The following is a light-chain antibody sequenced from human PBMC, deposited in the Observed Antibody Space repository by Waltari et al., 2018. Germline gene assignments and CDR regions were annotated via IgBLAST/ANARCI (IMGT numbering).Light chain of an antibody. V-gene: IGKV1-39*01. CDR3: QQTYSTLWT. CDR1: QSIGTS. J-gene: IGKJ1*01. CDR2: AAS. Sequence: DIQMTQSPSSLSASVGDRVTITCRTSQSIGTSLNWYQQTPGQAPKLLIYAASSFQGGVPARFSGSGSVTDFTLTISSLQPEDFATYYCQQTYSTLWTFGQGTKVEIK.